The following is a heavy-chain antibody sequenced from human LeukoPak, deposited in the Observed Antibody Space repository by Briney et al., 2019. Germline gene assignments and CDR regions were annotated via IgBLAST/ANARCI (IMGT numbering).Heavy chain of an antibody. D-gene: IGHD2-15*01. J-gene: IGHJ4*02. CDR3: VRGRFGGYFDH. CDR2: ISSSNTM. CDR1: GFTFSSYE. V-gene: IGHV3-48*03. Sequence: PGGSLRLSCAASGFTFSSYEMNWVRQAPGKGLEWISYISSSNTMYYADSVKGRFTISRDNAKNSLYLKMNSLRAEDTAVYYCVRGRFGGYFDHWGQGSLVTVSS.